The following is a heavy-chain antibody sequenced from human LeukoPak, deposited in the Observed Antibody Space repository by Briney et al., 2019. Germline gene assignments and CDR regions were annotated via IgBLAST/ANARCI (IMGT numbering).Heavy chain of an antibody. CDR3: ARNQQLGGHSYYYYGMDV. CDR2: ISYDGSNK. CDR1: GFTFSSYG. D-gene: IGHD3-16*01. V-gene: IGHV3-30*03. J-gene: IGHJ6*02. Sequence: GGSLRLSCAASGFTFSSYGMHWVRQAPGKGLEWVAVISYDGSNKYYADSVKGRFTISRDNSKNPLYLQMNSLRADDTAIYYCARNQQLGGHSYYYYGMDVWGQGTTVTVSS.